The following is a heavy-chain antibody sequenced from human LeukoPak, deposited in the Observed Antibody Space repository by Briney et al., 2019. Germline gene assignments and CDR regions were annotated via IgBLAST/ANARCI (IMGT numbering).Heavy chain of an antibody. CDR2: INTSGST. V-gene: IGHV4-4*07. D-gene: IGHD6-13*01. CDR3: ARGSIAAAGTNLDY. J-gene: IGHJ4*02. Sequence: SETLSLTCTVSGGSISSDYWSWIRQPAGKGLEWIGRINTSGSTNYNPSLKSRVTMSVDTSKNQFSLKLSSVTAADTAVYYCARGSIAAAGTNLDYWGQGTLVTVSS. CDR1: GGSISSDY.